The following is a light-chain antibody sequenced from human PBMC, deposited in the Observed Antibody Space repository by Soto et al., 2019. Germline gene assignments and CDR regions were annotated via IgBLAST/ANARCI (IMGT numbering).Light chain of an antibody. J-gene: IGKJ1*01. Sequence: DIVMTQSPLSLPATPGEPASISCRSSQSLLHSNGYNFLDWYVQKPGQSPQLLIYMGSNRASGVPDRFSGSGSGTEFTLKISRVEAEDVGVYYCMQALQTPRTFGRGTKVEIK. CDR2: MGS. V-gene: IGKV2-28*01. CDR1: QSLLHSNGYNF. CDR3: MQALQTPRT.